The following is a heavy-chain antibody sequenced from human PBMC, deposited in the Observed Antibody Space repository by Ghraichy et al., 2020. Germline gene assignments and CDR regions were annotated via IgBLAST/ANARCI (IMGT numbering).Heavy chain of an antibody. CDR3: ARESANDNWNQFDY. CDR2: IYSIGST. V-gene: IGHV3-53*01. CDR1: GFTVSRNY. D-gene: IGHD1-1*01. J-gene: IGHJ4*02. Sequence: GGSLRLSCAASGFTVSRNYMSWVRQAPGKGLEWVSVIYSIGSTYYADSVKGRFTISRDNSKNTLYLQMNSLRAEDTAVYYCARESANDNWNQFDYWGQGTLVTVSS.